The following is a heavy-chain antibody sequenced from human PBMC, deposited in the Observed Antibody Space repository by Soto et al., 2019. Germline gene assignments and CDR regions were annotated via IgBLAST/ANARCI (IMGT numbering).Heavy chain of an antibody. J-gene: IGHJ4*02. Sequence: QVQLQQWGAGLLKPSETLSLTCAVYGGSFSGYYWSWIRQPPGKGLEWIGEINHSGSTNYNPSLKSRVTISVDTSKNQFSLKLSSVTAADTAVYYCAGGIIAAAGKWGQGTLVTVSS. CDR1: GGSFSGYY. CDR2: INHSGST. V-gene: IGHV4-34*01. CDR3: AGGIIAAAGK. D-gene: IGHD6-13*01.